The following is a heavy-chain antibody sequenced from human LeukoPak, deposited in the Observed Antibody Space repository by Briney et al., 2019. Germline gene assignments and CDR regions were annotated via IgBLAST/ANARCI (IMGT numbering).Heavy chain of an antibody. V-gene: IGHV5-51*01. Sequence: HGESLKISCEGSGYDFTDYWIAWVRQLPGKGLEYMGIIYAGDSETRYSPSFQGQVTMSADKSISIAYLQWSGLKASDTAMYYCARVGKGRYPRNYFDYWGQGTLVTVSS. D-gene: IGHD1-26*01. J-gene: IGHJ4*02. CDR1: GYDFTDYW. CDR2: IYAGDSET. CDR3: ARVGKGRYPRNYFDY.